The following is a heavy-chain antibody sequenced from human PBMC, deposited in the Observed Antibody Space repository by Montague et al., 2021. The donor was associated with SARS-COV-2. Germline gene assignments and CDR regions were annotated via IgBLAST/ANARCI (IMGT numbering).Heavy chain of an antibody. J-gene: IGHJ4*02. CDR2: IYTSGST. CDR1: GGSISSGSYY. V-gene: IGHV4-61*02. CDR3: ARESLHLTGYYNDYFDY. Sequence: TLSLTCTVSGGSISSGSYYWNWIRQPAGKGLEWIGRIYTSGSTNYXPSLKSRVTISVDTSKNQFSLKLSSVTAADTAVYYCARESLHLTGYYNDYFDYWGREPWSPSPQ. D-gene: IGHD3-9*01.